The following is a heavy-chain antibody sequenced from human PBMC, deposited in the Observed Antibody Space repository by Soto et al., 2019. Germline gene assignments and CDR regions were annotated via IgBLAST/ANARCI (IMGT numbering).Heavy chain of an antibody. CDR2: ISGGGSIT. CDR3: AKTIRGGYSSSWYYFDY. CDR1: GFTFSSYW. J-gene: IGHJ4*02. V-gene: IGHV3-23*01. Sequence: GGSLRLSCAASGFTFSSYWMHWVRQAPGKGLEWVSRISGGGSITYYADSLKGRFTISRDNSKNTLYLQINSLRAEDTAVYYCAKTIRGGYSSSWYYFDYWGQGTLVTVSS. D-gene: IGHD6-13*01.